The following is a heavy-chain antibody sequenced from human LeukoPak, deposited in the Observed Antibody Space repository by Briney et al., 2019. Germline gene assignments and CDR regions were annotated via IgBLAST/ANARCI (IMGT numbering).Heavy chain of an antibody. CDR2: INHSGST. CDR3: ARDRGLGGNSYFDY. J-gene: IGHJ4*02. V-gene: IGHV4-34*01. Sequence: SETLSLTCAVYGGSFSGYYWSWIRQPPGKGLEWIGEINHSGSTNYNPSLKSRVTISVDTSKNQFSLKLSSVTAADTAVYYCARDRGLGGNSYFDYWGQGTLVTVSS. CDR1: GGSFSGYY. D-gene: IGHD4-23*01.